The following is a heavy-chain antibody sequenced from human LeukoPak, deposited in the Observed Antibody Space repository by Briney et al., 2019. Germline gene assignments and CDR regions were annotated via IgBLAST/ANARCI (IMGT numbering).Heavy chain of an antibody. CDR2: TYYRSKWYN. V-gene: IGHV6-1*01. CDR3: AREKFHDSSGYYYVDY. CDR1: GDSVSSNSAA. J-gene: IGHJ4*02. D-gene: IGHD3-22*01. Sequence: SQTLSLTCAISGDSVSSNSAAWNWIRQSPSRGLEWLGRTYYRSKWYNDYAVSVKSRITINPDTSKNQFTLQLNSVTPEDTAVYYCAREKFHDSSGYYYVDYWGQGNLVTVSS.